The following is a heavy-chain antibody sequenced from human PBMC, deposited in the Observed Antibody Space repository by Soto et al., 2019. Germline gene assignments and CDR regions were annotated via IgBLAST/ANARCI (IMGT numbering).Heavy chain of an antibody. J-gene: IGHJ6*04. Sequence: EVQLVESGGGLVQPGGSLRLSCAASGFTVSSKYMSWVRQAPGKGLEWVSLIQSGGPTYYADSVKGRFTISRDTSENTVHLQMDSRRAEDTAVYYCARDDVLCDGGRCYGVPLDVWGTGTTVTVSS. CDR1: GFTVSSKY. D-gene: IGHD2-15*01. CDR3: ARDDVLCDGGRCYGVPLDV. V-gene: IGHV3-66*01. CDR2: IQSGGPT.